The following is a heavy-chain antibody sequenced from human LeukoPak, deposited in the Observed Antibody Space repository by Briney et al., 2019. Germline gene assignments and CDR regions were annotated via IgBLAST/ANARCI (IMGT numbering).Heavy chain of an antibody. J-gene: IGHJ6*02. V-gene: IGHV3-21*01. Sequence: PGGSLRLSCAASGFTFSSYSMNWVRQAPGKGLEWVSSISSSSSYIYYADSVKGRFTIYRDNAKNSLYLQMNSLRAEDTAVYYCARAGYYGSGSYIYYYGMDVWGQGTTVTVSS. CDR1: GFTFSSYS. D-gene: IGHD3-10*01. CDR2: ISSSSSYI. CDR3: ARAGYYGSGSYIYYYGMDV.